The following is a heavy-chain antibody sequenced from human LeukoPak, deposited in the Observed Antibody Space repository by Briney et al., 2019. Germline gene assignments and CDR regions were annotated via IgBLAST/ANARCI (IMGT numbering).Heavy chain of an antibody. CDR3: ARGRPTQTIYYYYGMDV. CDR1: GGTFSSYA. Sequence: ASVKVSCKASGGTFSSYAISWVRQAPGQGLEWMGGIIPIFGTANYAQKFQGRVTITADESTSTAYMELSSLRSEDTAVYYCARGRPTQTIYYYYGMDVWGQGTTVTVSS. CDR2: IIPIFGTA. D-gene: IGHD3-3*01. V-gene: IGHV1-69*13. J-gene: IGHJ6*02.